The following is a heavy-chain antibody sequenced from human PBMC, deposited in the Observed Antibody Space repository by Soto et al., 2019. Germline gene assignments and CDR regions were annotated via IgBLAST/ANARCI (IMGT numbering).Heavy chain of an antibody. V-gene: IGHV1-58*02. CDR1: GFTFSTSA. Sequence: SVKVSCKASGFTFSTSAMQWARQARGQSLEWIGWIVVGSGHINYAQQFHERVTITRDMSTSSVYMEMSSLRSEDTAVYYCARDLGFDIWGQGTMVTVSS. CDR3: ARDLGFDI. J-gene: IGHJ3*02. CDR2: IVVGSGHI.